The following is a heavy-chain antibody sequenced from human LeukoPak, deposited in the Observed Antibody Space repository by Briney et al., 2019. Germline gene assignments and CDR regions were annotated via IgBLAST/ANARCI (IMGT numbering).Heavy chain of an antibody. J-gene: IGHJ4*02. CDR2: IYHRGRT. Sequence: PSGTLSLTCAVSGGSISSSNWWSWVRQPPGKGLEWIGVIYHRGRTNYNPSLKSRVTISVDKSKNQFSLKLSSVTAADTAVYYCARGLAYYYDSSGHSYYWGQGTLVTVSS. CDR1: GGSISSSNW. V-gene: IGHV4-4*02. D-gene: IGHD3-22*01. CDR3: ARGLAYYYDSSGHSYY.